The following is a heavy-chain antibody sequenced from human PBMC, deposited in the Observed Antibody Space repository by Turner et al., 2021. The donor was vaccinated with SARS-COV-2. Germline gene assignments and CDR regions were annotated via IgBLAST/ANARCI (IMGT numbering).Heavy chain of an antibody. D-gene: IGHD2-2*01. CDR3: ARESLVGSSPHV. Sequence: QVQLVQSGAEVKKPGSSVKVSCQASGGTSINYVISWVRQAPGQGLELMGGIIPIFGATHYAQKFQGRGTLTVDKSTHTAYMELKSLTFADTAIYYCARESLVGSSPHVWGQGTLVTVS. CDR1: GGTSINYV. V-gene: IGHV1-69*06. J-gene: IGHJ4*02. CDR2: IIPIFGAT.